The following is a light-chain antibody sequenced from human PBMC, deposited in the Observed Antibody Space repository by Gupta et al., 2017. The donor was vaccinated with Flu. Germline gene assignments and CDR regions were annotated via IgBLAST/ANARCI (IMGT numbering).Light chain of an antibody. V-gene: IGKV1-39*01. J-gene: IGKJ4*01. CDR3: QQADSPPHT. Sequence: DIQMTQSPSSLSASVGDTVTITCRASQDISAFLNWYQQKPGEAPSLLIFTASGLPSGVPARFSGSGSGTDFTLTISSLQPEDFATYYCQQADSPPHTFGGGTKVEI. CDR1: QDISAF. CDR2: TAS.